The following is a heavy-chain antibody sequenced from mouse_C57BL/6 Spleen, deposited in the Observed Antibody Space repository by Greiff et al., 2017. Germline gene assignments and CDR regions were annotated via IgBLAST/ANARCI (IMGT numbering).Heavy chain of an antibody. V-gene: IGHV1-53*01. CDR1: GYTFTSYW. CDR3: AREDLDYYGSSSFAY. CDR2: INPSNGGT. D-gene: IGHD1-1*01. Sequence: VQLKQPGTELVKPGASVKLSCKASGYTFTSYWMHWVKQRPGQGLEWIGNINPSNGGTNYNEKFKSKATLTVDKSASTAYMQLSSLTSEDSAVYYCAREDLDYYGSSSFAYWGQGTLVTVSA. J-gene: IGHJ3*01.